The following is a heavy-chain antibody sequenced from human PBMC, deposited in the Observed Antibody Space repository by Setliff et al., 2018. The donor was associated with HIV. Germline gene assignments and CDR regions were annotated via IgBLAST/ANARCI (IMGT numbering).Heavy chain of an antibody. V-gene: IGHV4-61*09. J-gene: IGHJ2*01. CDR3: ARHDGTNCGGDCYLLGYFDL. D-gene: IGHD2-21*02. CDR2: IYTSGST. Sequence: PSETLSLTCTVSGGSISSNSYYWSWIRQPAGKGLEWIGHIYTSGSTNYNPSLKSRATISVDTSKNQFSLKLSSVTAADTAVYYYARHDGTNCGGDCYLLGYFDLWGRGTLVTVSS. CDR1: GGSISSNSYY.